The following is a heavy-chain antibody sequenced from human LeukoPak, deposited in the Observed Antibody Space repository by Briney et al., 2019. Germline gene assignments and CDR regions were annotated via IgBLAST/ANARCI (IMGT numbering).Heavy chain of an antibody. CDR2: INPNSGGT. D-gene: IGHD4-17*01. J-gene: IGHJ1*01. Sequence: ASVKVSCKASGYTFTGDYMHWVRQAPGQGLEWMGWINPNSGGTNSAQKFQGRVTMTRDTSISTAYMELSRLSSDDTAVYYCARGVTKDFQHWGQGTLVTVSS. CDR3: ARGVTKDFQH. V-gene: IGHV1-2*02. CDR1: GYTFTGDY.